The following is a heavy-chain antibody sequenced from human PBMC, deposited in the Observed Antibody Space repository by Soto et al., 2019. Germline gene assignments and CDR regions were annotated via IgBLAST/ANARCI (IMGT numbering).Heavy chain of an antibody. CDR2: ISYDGSNK. D-gene: IGHD3-22*01. J-gene: IGHJ4*02. V-gene: IGHV3-30*18. CDR3: AKGRYYDSSGYEPFDY. CDR1: GFTFSSYG. Sequence: QVQLVESGGGVVQPGRSLRLSCAASGFTFSSYGMHWVRQAPGKGLEWVAVISYDGSNKYYADSVKGRFTISRDNSKNPLYLQMNSLRAEDTAVYYCAKGRYYDSSGYEPFDYWGQGTLVTVSS.